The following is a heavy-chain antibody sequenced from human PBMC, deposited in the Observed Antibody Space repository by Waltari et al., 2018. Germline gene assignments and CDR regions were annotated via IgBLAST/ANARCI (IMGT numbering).Heavy chain of an antibody. Sequence: QLQLQESGPGLVKPSETLSLTCTVSGGSISSSSYYWGWIRQPPGKGLEWIGSIYYSGSTYYNPSLKSRVTISVDTSKNQFSLKLSSVTAADTAVYYCARDLLSSVRGNAFDIWGQGTMVTVSS. CDR1: GGSISSSSYY. D-gene: IGHD3-10*01. CDR3: ARDLLSSVRGNAFDI. J-gene: IGHJ3*02. V-gene: IGHV4-39*07. CDR2: IYYSGST.